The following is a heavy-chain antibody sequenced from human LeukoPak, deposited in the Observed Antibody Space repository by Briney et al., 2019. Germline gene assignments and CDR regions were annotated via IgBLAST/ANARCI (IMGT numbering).Heavy chain of an antibody. V-gene: IGHV3-33*08. D-gene: IGHD3-10*01. Sequence: GGSLRLSCAASGFTVSSNYMSWVRQAPGKGLEWVAVIWYDGSNKYYADSVKGRFTISRDNSKNTLYLQMNSLRAEDTAVYYCARDYRRFGESNWFDPWGQGTLVTVSS. CDR3: ARDYRRFGESNWFDP. CDR1: GFTVSSNY. J-gene: IGHJ5*02. CDR2: IWYDGSNK.